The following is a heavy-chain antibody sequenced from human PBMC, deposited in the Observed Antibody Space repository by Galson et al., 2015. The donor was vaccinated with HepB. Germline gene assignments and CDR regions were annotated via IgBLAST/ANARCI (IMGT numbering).Heavy chain of an antibody. D-gene: IGHD4-11*01. Sequence: SLRLSCAASGNTFSSHGMHWVRQAPGKGLEWVALIWYDGSKDYYADSVKGRFAVSRDNFNNILYLQMNSLRVEDTAVYYCARYYGNYRAFDYWGQGTLVGVSS. V-gene: IGHV3-33*04. J-gene: IGHJ4*02. CDR1: GNTFSSHG. CDR3: ARYYGNYRAFDY. CDR2: IWYDGSKD.